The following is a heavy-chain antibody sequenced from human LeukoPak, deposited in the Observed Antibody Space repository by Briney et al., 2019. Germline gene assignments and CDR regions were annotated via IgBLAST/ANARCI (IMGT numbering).Heavy chain of an antibody. CDR1: GFTFSSYS. D-gene: IGHD6-19*01. J-gene: IGHJ4*02. CDR2: ISSSSSYI. CDR3: AKLLQDSSGCHEN. V-gene: IGHV3-21*04. Sequence: GGSLRLSCAASGFTFSSYSMNWVRQAPGKGLEWVSFISSSSSYIYYADSVKGRFTISRDNAKNSLYLQMNSLRAEDTAVYYCAKLLQDSSGCHENWGQGTLVTVSS.